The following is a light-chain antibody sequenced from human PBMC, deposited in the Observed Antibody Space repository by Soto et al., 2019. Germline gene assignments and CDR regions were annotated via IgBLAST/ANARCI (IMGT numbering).Light chain of an antibody. CDR2: DTS. V-gene: IGKV3-11*01. CDR3: QQRSNCPPVYT. Sequence: EIVLTQSPATLSLSPGERATLSCRASQTVTCYFALYQQKPGQIPRRLIYDTSNRAAVIPARLSGNGSEKDFTLTIGRLEPEDFALYYSQQRSNCPPVYTFGQRTNLHIK. J-gene: IGKJ2*01. CDR1: QTVTCY.